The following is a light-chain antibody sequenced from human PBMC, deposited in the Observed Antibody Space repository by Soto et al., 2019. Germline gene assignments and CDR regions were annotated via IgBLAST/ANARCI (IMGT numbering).Light chain of an antibody. V-gene: IGKV3-15*01. CDR3: QHYTNWPF. CDR2: GAS. J-gene: IGKJ2*01. CDR1: QSVSTN. Sequence: EIVMTQSPATLSVSPGERATLSCRASQSVSTNLAWYQQIPGQAPRLLIYGASTRATGIPVRFSGSGSGTVFTLTISSLQSEEFAGYYCQHYTNWPFFGQGTKLEIK.